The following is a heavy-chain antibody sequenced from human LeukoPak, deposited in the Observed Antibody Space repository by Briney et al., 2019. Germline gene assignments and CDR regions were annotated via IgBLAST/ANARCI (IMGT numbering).Heavy chain of an antibody. CDR1: GYTLTAYY. V-gene: IGHV1-2*06. CDR2: INPNTGVT. CDR3: ARAKGRNGYAWFDP. D-gene: IGHD3-22*01. J-gene: IGHJ5*02. Sequence: VSVKVSCKASGYTLTAYYLHWVRQAPGQGLEWMGRINPNTGVTNYAQNFKARVTMTRDTFISTVYMELSRLRSDDAAVYYCARAKGRNGYAWFDPWGQGTLVTVSS.